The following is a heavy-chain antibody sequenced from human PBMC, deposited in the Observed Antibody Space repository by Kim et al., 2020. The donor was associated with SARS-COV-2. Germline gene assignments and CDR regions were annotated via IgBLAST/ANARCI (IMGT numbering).Heavy chain of an antibody. J-gene: IGHJ4*01. V-gene: IGHV3-23*01. Sequence: GGSLRLSCAASGFTFSSFAMSWVRQAPGKGLEWVSAISGSDSDTYYDASVQGRFTISRDNSKNTLYLQLNSLRADDTAVYYCAKEGGSSGWTPFFAYWG. CDR2: ISGSDSDT. CDR3: AKEGGSSGWTPFFAY. D-gene: IGHD6-19*01. CDR1: GFTFSSFA.